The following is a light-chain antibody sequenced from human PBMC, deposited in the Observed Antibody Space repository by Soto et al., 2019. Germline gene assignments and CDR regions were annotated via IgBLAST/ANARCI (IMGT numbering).Light chain of an antibody. CDR2: EAN. CDR3: SSYAGYSTSVV. V-gene: IGLV2-23*01. CDR1: SSDLGSYNL. J-gene: IGLJ3*02. Sequence: QSVLTQPASVSGSPGQSITISCTGTSSDLGSYNLVSWYQQHPGKAPKLMIYEANKRPSGVSNRFSGSKSGNTASLTISGLQAEDEAEYYCSSYAGYSTSVVFGGGTKLTVL.